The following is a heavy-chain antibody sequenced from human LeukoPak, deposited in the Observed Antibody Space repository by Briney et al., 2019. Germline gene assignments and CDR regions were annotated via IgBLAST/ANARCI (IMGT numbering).Heavy chain of an antibody. CDR3: STAVAGPYYFDS. V-gene: IGHV3-15*01. CDR1: GFTFSNAW. D-gene: IGHD6-19*01. J-gene: IGHJ4*02. Sequence: GGSLRLSCAASGFTFSNAWMSWVRQAPGKGLEWVGRIRRETDGGTTDYAAPVKGRLTISRDDSKNTLYLQMNSLKTEDTGVYYCSTAVAGPYYFDSWGQGTLVTVSS. CDR2: IRRETDGGTT.